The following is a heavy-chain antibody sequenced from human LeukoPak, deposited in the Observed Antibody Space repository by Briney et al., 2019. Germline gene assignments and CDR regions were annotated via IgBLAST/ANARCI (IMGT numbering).Heavy chain of an antibody. J-gene: IGHJ4*02. CDR3: ARRGAAMVTGYFDY. Sequence: PSETLSLTCTVSGGSISSGGYYWSWIRQPPGKGLEWIGYIYHSGSTYYNPSLKSRVTISVDRSKNQFSLKLSSVTAADTAVYYCARRGAAMVTGYFDYWGQGTLVTVSS. CDR1: GGSISSGGYY. D-gene: IGHD5-18*01. V-gene: IGHV4-30-2*01. CDR2: IYHSGST.